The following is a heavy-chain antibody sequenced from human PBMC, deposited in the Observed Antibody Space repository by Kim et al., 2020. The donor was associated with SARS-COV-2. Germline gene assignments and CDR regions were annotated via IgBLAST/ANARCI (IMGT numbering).Heavy chain of an antibody. Sequence: GGSMRLSWATSGFTFSTYDMNWVRQAPGKGLEWVSFINNSRTTIYYAESVEGRFTISRDNAKNSLFLQMNSLRDEDTALYYCVRDRMGGAFDMWGQGTMVTVSS. CDR3: VRDRMGGAFDM. CDR1: GFTFSTYD. V-gene: IGHV3-48*02. CDR2: INNSRTTI. J-gene: IGHJ3*02. D-gene: IGHD3-16*01.